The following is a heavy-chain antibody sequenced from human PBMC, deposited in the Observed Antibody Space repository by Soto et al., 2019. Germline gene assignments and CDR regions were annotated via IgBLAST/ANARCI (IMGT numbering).Heavy chain of an antibody. J-gene: IGHJ4*02. D-gene: IGHD1-1*01. Sequence: PGGTLRLSCAVSGFSFGDSWLSWIRQPQGKGLEWVAHLNPDGSVKYYVDSVKGRFTISRDNARNSLYLQMRSLRADDAAVYYCAKQSREPKRDYWGRGALVTVSS. CDR1: GFSFGDSW. CDR3: AKQSREPKRDY. CDR2: LNPDGSVK. V-gene: IGHV3-7*03.